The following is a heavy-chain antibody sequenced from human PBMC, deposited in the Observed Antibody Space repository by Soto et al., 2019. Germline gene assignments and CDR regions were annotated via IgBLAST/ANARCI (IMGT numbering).Heavy chain of an antibody. Sequence: GGCMRLSCVPAAFICSIDAIRWDRPAPGRGLEWLSAIRTSGDNTYYADSVNCRFTISRDNSKNTLYLHLNSLSLDDTAIYYCSKPLYDHILVTNGMDAWGQRTTVTVSS. J-gene: IGHJ6*02. CDR1: AFICSIDA. CDR3: SKPLYDHILVTNGMDA. CDR2: IRTSGDNT. D-gene: IGHD3-22*01. V-gene: IGHV3-23*01.